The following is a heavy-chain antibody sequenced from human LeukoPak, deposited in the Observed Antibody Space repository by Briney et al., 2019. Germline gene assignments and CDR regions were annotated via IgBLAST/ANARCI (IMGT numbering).Heavy chain of an antibody. J-gene: IGHJ6*03. CDR1: GGTFSSYA. Sequence: ASVKVSCKASGGTFSSYAISWVRQAPGQGLEWMGGIIPIFGTANYAQKFQGRVTITADESSSTTYMEVSSLRSEDTAVYYCARVDISQLVGPQLTADFYYYYMGVWGKGTTVTVSS. D-gene: IGHD6-6*01. V-gene: IGHV1-69*01. CDR3: ARVDISQLVGPQLTADFYYYYMGV. CDR2: IIPIFGTA.